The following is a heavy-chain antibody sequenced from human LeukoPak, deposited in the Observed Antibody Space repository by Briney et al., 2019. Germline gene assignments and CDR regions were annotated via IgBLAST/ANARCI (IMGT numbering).Heavy chain of an antibody. V-gene: IGHV3-23*01. CDR3: AKDSDYYDSSGFDY. D-gene: IGHD3-22*01. J-gene: IGHJ4*02. CDR2: ISGSGGST. Sequence: GGSLRLSCAASGFTFSSYAMSWVRQAPGKGLEWISAISGSGGSTYYADSVKGRFTISRDNSKNTLYLQMNSLRAEDTAVYYCAKDSDYYDSSGFDYWGQGTLVTVSS. CDR1: GFTFSSYA.